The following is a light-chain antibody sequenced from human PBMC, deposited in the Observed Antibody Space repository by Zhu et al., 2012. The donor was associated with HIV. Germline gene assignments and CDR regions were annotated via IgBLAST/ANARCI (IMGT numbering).Light chain of an antibody. CDR1: QSVSNGY. J-gene: IGKJ1*01. CDR3: HQYRSAPWT. CDR2: VAS. Sequence: DIVLTQSPDTLSLSPGESATLSCRASQSVSNGYVAWYQQKPGQAPRLVIYVASSRAADFPNRFRGSGSGTDFTLTISRLEPEDFAVYYCHQYRSAPWTFGQGTKVEIK. V-gene: IGKV3-20*01.